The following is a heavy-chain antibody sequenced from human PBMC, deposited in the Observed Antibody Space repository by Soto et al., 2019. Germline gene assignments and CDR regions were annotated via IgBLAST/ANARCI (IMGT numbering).Heavy chain of an antibody. CDR2: ISYDGSNK. J-gene: IGHJ6*02. CDR3: AKDRDYSEDYYYYGMDV. D-gene: IGHD4-4*01. V-gene: IGHV3-30*18. CDR1: GFTFSSYG. Sequence: GGSLRLSCAASGFTFSSYGMHWVRQAPGKGLEWVAVISYDGSNKYYADSVKGRFTISRDNSKNTLYLQMNSLRAEDTAVYYCAKDRDYSEDYYYYGMDVWGQGTTVTVS.